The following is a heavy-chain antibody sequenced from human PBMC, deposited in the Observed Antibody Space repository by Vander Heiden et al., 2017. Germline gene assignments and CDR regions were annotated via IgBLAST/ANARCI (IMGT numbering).Heavy chain of an antibody. Sequence: EVQLVESGGGLVQRGGSLSLSCAASGFTLSGYWMSWVRQAPGKGLEWVANIKQDGSEKYYVDSVKGRFTISRDNAKNSLYLQMNSLRAEDTAVYYCARSLSRIAVAGTSDYWGQGTLVTVSS. CDR2: IKQDGSEK. D-gene: IGHD6-19*01. J-gene: IGHJ4*02. CDR3: ARSLSRIAVAGTSDY. CDR1: GFTLSGYW. V-gene: IGHV3-7*01.